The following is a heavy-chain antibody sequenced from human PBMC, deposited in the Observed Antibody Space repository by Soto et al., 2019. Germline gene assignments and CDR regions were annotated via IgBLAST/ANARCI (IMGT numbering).Heavy chain of an antibody. CDR2: IKHSGSS. J-gene: IGHJ3*02. V-gene: IGHV4-34*01. CDR3: ARGGSSDWQVALDI. CDR1: AGSFSHYY. D-gene: IGHD6-19*01. Sequence: PAETLSLTCAVYAGSFSHYYWNWIRQSPGKELEWIGKIKHSGSSNYNPSLRSRGSISVDMSKNQFSLRLTSVTAADTAVYYCARGGSSDWQVALDIWGQGTMVTVSS.